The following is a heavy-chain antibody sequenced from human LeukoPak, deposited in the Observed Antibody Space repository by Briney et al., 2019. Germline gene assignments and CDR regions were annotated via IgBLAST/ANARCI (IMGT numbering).Heavy chain of an antibody. CDR3: ARDRRLADCSSTSCYPGFHAI. CDR2: IYYSGST. D-gene: IGHD2-2*01. J-gene: IGHJ3*02. V-gene: IGHV4-39*07. Sequence: PSETLSLTCTVSGGSISSSSYYWGWIRQPPGKGLEWIGSIYYSGSTYYNPSLKSRVTISVDTSKNQFSLKLSSVTAADTAVYYCARDRRLADCSSTSCYPGFHAIWGQGTMVTVSS. CDR1: GGSISSSSYY.